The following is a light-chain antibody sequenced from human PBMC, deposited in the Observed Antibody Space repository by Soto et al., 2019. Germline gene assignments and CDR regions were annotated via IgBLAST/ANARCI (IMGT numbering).Light chain of an antibody. CDR3: CSFAGSYSYV. V-gene: IGLV2-11*01. CDR1: SSDVGRYDY. CDR2: DVT. Sequence: QSALTHPRSVSASPGQSVTISCTGTSSDVGRYDYVSWYQQHPGKAPKLIVYDVTERPSGVPDRFSGPKSGNTASLTISGLQAEDEADYSCCSFAGSYSYVFGTGTKVTVL. J-gene: IGLJ1*01.